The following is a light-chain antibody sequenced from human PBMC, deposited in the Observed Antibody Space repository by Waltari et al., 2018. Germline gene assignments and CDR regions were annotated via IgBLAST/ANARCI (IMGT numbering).Light chain of an antibody. J-gene: IGKJ1*01. CDR2: EVS. Sequence: DIMMTQTPLFLAVSPGEPASISCRSSQSLLHNIGKTFLYWYFQKPGQSPQLLIYEVSKRATGVPDRFSGSGSGTDFSLRISRVEAEDVGLYFCMQALQFPWTFGQGTKVEIK. CDR3: MQALQFPWT. V-gene: IGKV2-29*03. CDR1: QSLLHNIGKTF.